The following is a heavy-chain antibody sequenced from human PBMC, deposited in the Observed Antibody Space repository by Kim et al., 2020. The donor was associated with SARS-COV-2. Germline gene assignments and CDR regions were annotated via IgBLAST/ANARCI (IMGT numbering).Heavy chain of an antibody. J-gene: IGHJ6*02. CDR3: ARGRNYGSGSYYYYYYGMDV. CDR2: MNPNSGNT. Sequence: ASVKVSCKASGYTFTSYDINWVRQATGQGLEWMGWMNPNSGNTGYARKFQGRVTMTRNTSISTAYMELSSLRSEDTAVYYCARGRNYGSGSYYYYYYGMDVWGQGTTVTVSS. V-gene: IGHV1-8*01. D-gene: IGHD3-10*01. CDR1: GYTFTSYD.